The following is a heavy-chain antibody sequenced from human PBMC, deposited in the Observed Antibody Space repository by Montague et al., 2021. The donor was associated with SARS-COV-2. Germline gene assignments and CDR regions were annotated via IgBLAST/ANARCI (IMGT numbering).Heavy chain of an antibody. CDR3: ATRYYSDTRASNGVY. CDR2: VYHSGST. D-gene: IGHD2-8*01. CDR1: GGSISSSNW. Sequence: SETLSLTCAVSGGSISSSNWWSWVREPPGKGLEWIGEVYHSGSTNYNPSFKSRVTIPADKSMNQFSLRLTSVTAADTAVFYCATRYYSDTRASNGVYWGQGALVTVSS. J-gene: IGHJ4*02. V-gene: IGHV4-4*02.